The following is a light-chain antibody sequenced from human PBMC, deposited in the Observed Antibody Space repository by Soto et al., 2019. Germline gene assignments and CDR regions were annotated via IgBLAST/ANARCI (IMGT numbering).Light chain of an antibody. CDR2: AAS. Sequence: DIQMTQSPSSLSASVRDRVTITCRASQGISNYLAWYQQKPGKVPKLLIYAASTLQSGVPSRFSGSGSGTDFTLTIRSLQPEDVATYYCPKYDSAPWTFGQGTKVEIK. J-gene: IGKJ1*01. V-gene: IGKV1-27*01. CDR1: QGISNY. CDR3: PKYDSAPWT.